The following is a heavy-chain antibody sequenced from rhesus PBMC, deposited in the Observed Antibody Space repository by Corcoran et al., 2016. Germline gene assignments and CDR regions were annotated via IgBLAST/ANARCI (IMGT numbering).Heavy chain of an antibody. CDR3: ASPRGYSGYSKNYYFDY. CDR2: THGSSVIT. CDR1: GGSISSGYD. Sequence: QVQLLESGPAVAKPSETLSLPCSVSGGSISSGYDWSWIRYSPREAREWIGYTHGSSVITYYNPSLKSRVTISKATSKTQFSLKLSSMTTADTAVYYCASPRGYSGYSKNYYFDYWGQGVLVTVSS. D-gene: IGHD5-42*01. J-gene: IGHJ4*01. V-gene: IGHV4S7*01.